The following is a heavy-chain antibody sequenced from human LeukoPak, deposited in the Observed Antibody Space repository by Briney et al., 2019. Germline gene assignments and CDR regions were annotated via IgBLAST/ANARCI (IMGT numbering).Heavy chain of an antibody. Sequence: GGSLRLSCAASGFSFSGYWMNWVRQAPGKGLEWVANIKQDGSENYYMDSVKGRFTISRDNAKKSLYLQMNSLRAEDTAVYYCVRNDRYYGFRSGLTSYGMDVWGQGTTVIVSS. D-gene: IGHD3-3*01. CDR1: GFSFSGYW. CDR3: VRNDRYYGFRSGLTSYGMDV. J-gene: IGHJ6*02. V-gene: IGHV3-7*01. CDR2: IKQDGSEN.